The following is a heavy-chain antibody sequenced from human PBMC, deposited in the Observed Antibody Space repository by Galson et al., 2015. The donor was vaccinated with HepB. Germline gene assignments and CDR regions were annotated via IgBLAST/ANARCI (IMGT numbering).Heavy chain of an antibody. CDR1: ASNFADYW. CDR3: AKSATGDTDGYSYYFMDV. J-gene: IGHJ6*03. CDR2: IYPGDSDT. V-gene: IGHV5-51*01. D-gene: IGHD3-22*01. Sequence: QSGAEVTKPGESPKISCTGSASNFADYWIGRASQMPGKGLEWMGIIYPGDSDTRYSPSFQGQVTISADKSIRTAYLQWSSLKASDTAMYYCAKSATGDTDGYSYYFMDVWGKGTTVTVSS.